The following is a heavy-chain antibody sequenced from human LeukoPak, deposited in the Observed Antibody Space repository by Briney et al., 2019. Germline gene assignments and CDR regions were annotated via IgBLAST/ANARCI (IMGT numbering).Heavy chain of an antibody. CDR1: GYTFNSYG. CDR3: ARDANYGDYEGNWYDP. CDR2: IGAYNGNT. J-gene: IGHJ5*02. D-gene: IGHD4-17*01. V-gene: IGHV1-18*01. Sequence: ASVKVSCKASGYTFNSYGIGWVRQAPGQGLEWMGWIGAYNGNTNYAQKLQGRVTMTTDTSTSTAYMELRSLRSDDTAVYYCARDANYGDYEGNWYDPWGQGTLVTVSS.